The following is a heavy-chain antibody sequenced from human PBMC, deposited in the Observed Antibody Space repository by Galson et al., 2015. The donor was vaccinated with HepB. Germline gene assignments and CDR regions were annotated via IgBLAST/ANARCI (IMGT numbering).Heavy chain of an antibody. V-gene: IGHV3-23*01. CDR1: GFTFSSYA. CDR2: ISGSGAST. Sequence: SLRLSCAASGFTFSSYAMSWVRQAPGKGLEWVSAISGSGASTYYTDSVKGRFTISRDNSKNTLYLQMNSLRAEDTAVYYCARRYDYFDYWGQGTLVTVSS. CDR3: ARRYDYFDY. J-gene: IGHJ4*02. D-gene: IGHD5-18*01.